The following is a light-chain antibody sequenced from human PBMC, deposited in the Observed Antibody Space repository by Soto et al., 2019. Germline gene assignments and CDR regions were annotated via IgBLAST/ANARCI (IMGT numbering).Light chain of an antibody. CDR3: SSYTSSNTNVYV. V-gene: IGLV2-14*01. CDR1: SSDVGGHNY. J-gene: IGLJ1*01. Sequence: QSALTQPASVSGSPGQSITISCTGTSSDVGGHNYVSWYQHYPGKAPQLMIYEVTNRPSGVSDRFSGSKSGNTASLTISGLHPEDEADDYCSSYTSSNTNVYVFGIGTKLTVL. CDR2: EVT.